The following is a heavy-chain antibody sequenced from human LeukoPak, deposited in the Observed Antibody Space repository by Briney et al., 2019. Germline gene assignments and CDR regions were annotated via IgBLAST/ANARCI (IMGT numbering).Heavy chain of an antibody. Sequence: SETLSLTCAVYGGSISGYYWSWIRQPPGKGLEWNGHITHSGTTSYIPSLKSRVTISVDTSKNQFSLKVSSVTAADTAVYYCARGDYNILTGYYTPYYYFGMDVWGQGTTATVS. D-gene: IGHD3-9*01. V-gene: IGHV4-34*01. CDR2: ITHSGTT. CDR1: GGSISGYY. CDR3: ARGDYNILTGYYTPYYYFGMDV. J-gene: IGHJ6*02.